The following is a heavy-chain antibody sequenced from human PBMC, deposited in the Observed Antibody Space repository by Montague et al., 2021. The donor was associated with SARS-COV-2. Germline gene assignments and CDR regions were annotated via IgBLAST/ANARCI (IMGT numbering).Heavy chain of an antibody. CDR1: RGSISSSLSY. Sequence: SETLSLTCTVSRGSISSSLSYWGWIRQPPGKGLEWIGSIYHSGYTFYSPSLKSRITMSVDTSKNQFSLNLASVTAADTAVYYCASRGYNDSRLDDAFDIWGQGTMVTVSS. J-gene: IGHJ3*02. CDR3: ASRGYNDSRLDDAFDI. D-gene: IGHD3-9*01. CDR2: IYHSGYT. V-gene: IGHV4-39*01.